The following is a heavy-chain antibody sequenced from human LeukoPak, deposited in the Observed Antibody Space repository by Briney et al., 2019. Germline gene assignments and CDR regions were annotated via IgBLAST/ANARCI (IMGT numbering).Heavy chain of an antibody. CDR2: IRNKANSYTT. D-gene: IGHD1-26*01. V-gene: IGHV3-72*01. J-gene: IGHJ4*02. Sequence: GGSLRLFCAPSGFTFRDYAMVWVRQAAGKGREWVGRIRNKANSYTTEHAASVQGRFTVSRDDSKNSLYLQMNSMKTEDTAVYYCTRLVGANDWGQGTLVTVSS. CDR3: TRLVGAND. CDR1: GFTFRDYA.